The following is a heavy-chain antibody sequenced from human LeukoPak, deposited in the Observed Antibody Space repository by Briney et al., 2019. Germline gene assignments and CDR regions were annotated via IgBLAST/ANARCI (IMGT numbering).Heavy chain of an antibody. Sequence: GASVKVSCKASGYTFTSYAMHWVRQAPGQRLEWMGWINAGNGNTKYSQKFQGRVTITRDTSAGTAYMELSSLRSDDTAVYYCVRGGALYYDFWDWGQGTLVTVSS. V-gene: IGHV1-3*01. CDR3: VRGGALYYDFWD. D-gene: IGHD3-3*01. J-gene: IGHJ4*02. CDR1: GYTFTSYA. CDR2: INAGNGNT.